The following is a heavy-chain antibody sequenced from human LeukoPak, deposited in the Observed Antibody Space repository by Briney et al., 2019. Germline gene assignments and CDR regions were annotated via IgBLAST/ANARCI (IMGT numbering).Heavy chain of an antibody. D-gene: IGHD6-13*01. J-gene: IGHJ3*02. CDR2: INHSGST. Sequence: SETLSLTCAVYGGSFSGYYWSWIRQPPGKGLEWIGEINHSGSTNYNPSLKSRVTISVDTSKNQFSLKLSSVTAADTAVYYCARFPPHSRAAAAGTLYQRGAFDIWGQGTMVTVSS. V-gene: IGHV4-34*01. CDR1: GGSFSGYY. CDR3: ARFPPHSRAAAAGTLYQRGAFDI.